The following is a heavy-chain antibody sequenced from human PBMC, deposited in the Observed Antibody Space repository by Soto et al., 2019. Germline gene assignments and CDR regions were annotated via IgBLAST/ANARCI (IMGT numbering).Heavy chain of an antibody. V-gene: IGHV1-58*01. D-gene: IGHD3-22*01. CDR3: AADGGYYDSSGSEYYQH. CDR2: IVVGSGNT. CDR1: GFTFTSSA. Sequence: SLKVSCKASGFTFTSSAVQWVRQARGQRLEWIGWIVVGSGNTNYAQKFQERVTITRDMSTSTAYMELSSLRSEDTAVYYCAADGGYYDSSGSEYYQHWGKATLVIVSS. J-gene: IGHJ1*01.